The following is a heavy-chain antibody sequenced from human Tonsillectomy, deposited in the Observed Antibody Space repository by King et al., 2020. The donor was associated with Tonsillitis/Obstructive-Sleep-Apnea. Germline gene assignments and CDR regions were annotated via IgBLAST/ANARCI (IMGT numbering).Heavy chain of an antibody. CDR2: IYPGDSDT. Sequence: VQLVESGAEVKKPGASLKISCKGSGYSFTSYWIGWVRQMPGKGLEWMGIIYPGDSDTRYTPSFQGQVTISADKSISTAYLQWSSLKASDTAMYYCARHGYYDSSGSDYWGQGTLVTVSS. CDR1: GYSFTSYW. J-gene: IGHJ4*02. V-gene: IGHV5-51*01. D-gene: IGHD3-22*01. CDR3: ARHGYYDSSGSDY.